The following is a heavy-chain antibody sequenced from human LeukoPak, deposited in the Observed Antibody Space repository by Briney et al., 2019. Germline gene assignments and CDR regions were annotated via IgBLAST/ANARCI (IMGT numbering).Heavy chain of an antibody. V-gene: IGHV3-11*01. J-gene: IGHJ4*02. CDR2: ISSSGSTI. Sequence: GGSLRLSCAASGFTFSYYYMSWIRQAPGKGLEWVSYISSSGSTISYAYSVRGRFTISRDNAKNSLYLQMNSLRAEDTAVYYCAREKHLYYFDYWGQGTLVTVSS. CDR1: GFTFSYYY. CDR3: AREKHLYYFDY.